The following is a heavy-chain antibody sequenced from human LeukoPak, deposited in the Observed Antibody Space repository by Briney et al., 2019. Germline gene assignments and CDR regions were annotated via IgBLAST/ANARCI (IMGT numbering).Heavy chain of an antibody. CDR3: ARGMDYDLYYFDY. CDR1: GFTFSSYT. Sequence: GGSLRLSCAASGFTFSSYTMNWVRLAPGKGLEWVSSISRSNIYKYYADSVKGRFTISRDNAKNSLYLQMNSLRAEDTALYYCARGMDYDLYYFDYWGQGTLVTVSS. V-gene: IGHV3-21*04. D-gene: IGHD3-22*01. J-gene: IGHJ4*02. CDR2: ISRSNIYK.